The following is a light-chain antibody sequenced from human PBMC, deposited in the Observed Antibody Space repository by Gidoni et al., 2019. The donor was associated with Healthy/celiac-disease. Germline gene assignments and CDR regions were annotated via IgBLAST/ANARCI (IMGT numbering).Light chain of an antibody. J-gene: IGLJ2*01. Sequence: QSVLIEPPSACGAPGQRVSLSCSGSSSNIGLHTGNWYQHLPGTAPKLLIYINDPRPSGVPDRVSGSKSGPSASLAISGLQSEDEAHYCCTAWNETLDGLVFGGGTKLTVL. CDR3: TAWNETLDGLV. CDR2: IND. V-gene: IGLV1-44*01. CDR1: SSNIGLHT.